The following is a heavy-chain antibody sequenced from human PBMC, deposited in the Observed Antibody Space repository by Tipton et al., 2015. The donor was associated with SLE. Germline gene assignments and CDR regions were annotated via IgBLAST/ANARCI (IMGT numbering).Heavy chain of an antibody. CDR2: IYTSGST. D-gene: IGHD6-6*01. CDR1: GDSISSYY. Sequence: TLSLTCTVSGDSISSYYWSWIRQPPGKGPEWIGYIYTSGSTNYNPSLKSRVIISVDTSKNQFSLKLSSVTAADTAVYYCANFEGIVSSSGYFDYWGQGTLVTVSS. CDR3: ANFEGIVSSSGYFDY. V-gene: IGHV4-4*09. J-gene: IGHJ4*02.